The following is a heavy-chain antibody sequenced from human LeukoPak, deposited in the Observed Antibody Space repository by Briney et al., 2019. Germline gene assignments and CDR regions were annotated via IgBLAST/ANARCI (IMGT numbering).Heavy chain of an antibody. CDR2: VYYSGST. V-gene: IGHV4-59*01. CDR1: GGSISSYY. J-gene: IGHJ4*02. CDR3: ARSTYNSGSSPVDC. Sequence: PSETLSLTCTVSGGSISSYYWSWIRQPPGKGLEWLGYVYYSGSTNYNPSLKSRVTMSVDTSKNQFSLKLSSVTAADTAVDYCARSTYNSGSSPVDCWGQGTLVTVSS. D-gene: IGHD3-10*01.